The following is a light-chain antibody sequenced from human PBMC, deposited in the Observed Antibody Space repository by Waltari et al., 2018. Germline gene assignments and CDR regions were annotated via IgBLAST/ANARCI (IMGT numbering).Light chain of an antibody. CDR2: DVS. J-gene: IGLJ1*01. CDR1: SSDVGCYDY. V-gene: IGLV2-14*03. CDR3: GSYTSSTTLA. Sequence: QSALTQPASVSGSPGQSITISCTGTSSDVGCYDYVSCYQQHPGKAPKLMLYDVSNRPLEVSHRFSGSKSGKTASLTISGLQADDEAEYYCGSYTSSTTLAFGTGTKVTVL.